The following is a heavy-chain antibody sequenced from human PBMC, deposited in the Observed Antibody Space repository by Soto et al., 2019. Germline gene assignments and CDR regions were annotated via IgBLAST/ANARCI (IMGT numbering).Heavy chain of an antibody. CDR2: IGGGGGMT. CDR3: AKKVGGIYAFDI. D-gene: IGHD1-26*01. CDR1: GFTFSSYA. Sequence: PGGSLRLSCAASGFTFSSYAMNWVRQAPGKGLEWVSTIGGGGGMTYYANSVKGRFTISRDNSKNTLYLQMNSLRAEDTAVYYCAKKVGGIYAFDIWGQGTMVTVS. J-gene: IGHJ3*02. V-gene: IGHV3-23*01.